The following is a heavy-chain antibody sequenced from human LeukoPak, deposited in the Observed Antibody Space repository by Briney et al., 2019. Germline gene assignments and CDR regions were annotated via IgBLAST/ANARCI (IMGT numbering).Heavy chain of an antibody. CDR3: ARRGGYSSGWNY. Sequence: SETLSLTCAVYGGSFGSYYWSWIRQPPGKGLEWIGEINHSGSTNYNPSLKSRVTISVDTSKNQFSLKLSSVTAADTAVYYCARRGGYSSGWNYWGQGTLVTVSS. CDR1: GGSFGSYY. CDR2: INHSGST. V-gene: IGHV4-34*01. J-gene: IGHJ4*02. D-gene: IGHD6-19*01.